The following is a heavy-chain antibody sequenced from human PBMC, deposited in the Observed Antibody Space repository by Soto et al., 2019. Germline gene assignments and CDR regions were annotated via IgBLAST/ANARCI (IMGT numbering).Heavy chain of an antibody. J-gene: IGHJ5*02. CDR1: GYTFTSYD. D-gene: IGHD3-10*01. CDR3: ARGLRAMVRGVTDWFDP. V-gene: IGHV1-8*01. Sequence: QVQLVQSGAEVKKPGASVKVSCKASGYTFTSYDINWVRQATGQGLEWMGWMNPNRGNTGYAQKVQGRVTMTRNASIRTGYKGLGSLSTEDTAVYCCARGLRAMVRGVTDWFDPWCQGSLVTVSS. CDR2: MNPNRGNT.